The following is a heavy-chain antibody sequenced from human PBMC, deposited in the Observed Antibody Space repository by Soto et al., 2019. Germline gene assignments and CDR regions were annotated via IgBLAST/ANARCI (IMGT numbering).Heavy chain of an antibody. CDR2: IYYSGST. Sequence: SETLSLTCTVSGGSISSSSYYWGWIRQPPGKGLEWIGSIYYSGSTYYNPSLKSRVTISVDTSKNQFPLKLSSVTAADTAVYYCARQPPYDILTGYYTESFDYWGQGTLVTVSS. CDR3: ARQPPYDILTGYYTESFDY. J-gene: IGHJ4*02. V-gene: IGHV4-39*01. CDR1: GGSISSSSYY. D-gene: IGHD3-9*01.